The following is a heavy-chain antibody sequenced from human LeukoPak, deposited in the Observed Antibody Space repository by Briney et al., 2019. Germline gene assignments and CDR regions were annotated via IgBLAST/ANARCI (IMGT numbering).Heavy chain of an antibody. V-gene: IGHV3-30*14. Sequence: GGSLRLSCAASGFTFSSYAMHWVRQAPGKGLEWVAVISYDGSNKYYADSVKGRFTISRDNSKNTLYLQMNSLRAEDTAVYYCARDRAGGVAGFSKVRTNYYYYGMDVWGQGTTVTVSS. D-gene: IGHD6-19*01. J-gene: IGHJ6*02. CDR1: GFTFSSYA. CDR2: ISYDGSNK. CDR3: ARDRAGGVAGFSKVRTNYYYYGMDV.